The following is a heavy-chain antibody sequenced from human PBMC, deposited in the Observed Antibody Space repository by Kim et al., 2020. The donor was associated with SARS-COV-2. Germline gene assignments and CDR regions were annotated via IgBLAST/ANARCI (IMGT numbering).Heavy chain of an antibody. CDR3: KAYYYYGMDV. V-gene: IGHV3-73*01. CDR2: AT. J-gene: IGHJ6*02. Sequence: ATAYAESRKGKFTISRDDSKNTAYLQMNSLKTEDTAVYYCKAYYYYGMDVWGQGTTVTVSS.